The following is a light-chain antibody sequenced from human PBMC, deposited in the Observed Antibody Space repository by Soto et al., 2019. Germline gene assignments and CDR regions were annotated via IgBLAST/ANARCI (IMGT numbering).Light chain of an antibody. CDR3: QHRSNLPLT. J-gene: IGKJ5*01. V-gene: IGKV3-11*01. CDR2: DAS. CDR1: QSVSSY. Sequence: EIVLTQSPATLSLSPGERATLSCRASQSVSSYLAWYQQKPGQAPRLLIYDASSRAAGIPARFSGSGSGTDFTLTISSLEPEDFAVYFCQHRSNLPLTFGQGTRLEIK.